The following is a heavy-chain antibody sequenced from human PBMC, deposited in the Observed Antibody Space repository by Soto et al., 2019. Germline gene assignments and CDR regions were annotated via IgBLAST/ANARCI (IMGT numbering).Heavy chain of an antibody. CDR1: GYTFTSYD. D-gene: IGHD2-15*01. CDR3: ARDHCSGGSCSDYYYYYGMDV. V-gene: IGHV1-8*01. Sequence: ASVKVSCKASGYTFTSYDTNWVRQATGQGLEYLGWMNPNSGNTAYVQKFQGRVTITADKSTSTAYMELSSLRSEDTAVYYCARDHCSGGSCSDYYYYYGMDVWGQGTTVTVSS. CDR2: MNPNSGNT. J-gene: IGHJ6*02.